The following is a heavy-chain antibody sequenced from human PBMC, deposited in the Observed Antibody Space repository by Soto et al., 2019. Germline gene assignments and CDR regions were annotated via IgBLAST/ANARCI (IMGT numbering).Heavy chain of an antibody. V-gene: IGHV3-21*01. D-gene: IGHD2-15*01. J-gene: IGHJ3*02. CDR2: ISSSSSYI. CDR1: GFTFSSYS. CDR3: ARDLARVVVAATYDAFDI. Sequence: GGSLRLSCAASGFTFSSYSMNWVRQAPGKGLEWVSSISSSSSYIYYADSVKGRFTISRDNAKNSLYLQMNSLRAEDTAVYYCARDLARVVVAATYDAFDIWGQGTMVTVSS.